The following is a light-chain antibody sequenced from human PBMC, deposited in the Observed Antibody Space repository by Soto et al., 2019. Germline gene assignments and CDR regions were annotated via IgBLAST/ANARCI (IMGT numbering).Light chain of an antibody. J-gene: IGKJ2*01. CDR1: QGVNNF. V-gene: IGKV3-11*01. CDR3: HQRSNWYT. CDR2: DEL. Sequence: EVVLTQSPATLSLSPGERATLSCRASQGVNNFVAWYQQKPGQAPRLLIFDELKRPTGIPDRFSGSGSGTDFTLSISSLELEDGAVYYCHQRSNWYTFGQWTELEIK.